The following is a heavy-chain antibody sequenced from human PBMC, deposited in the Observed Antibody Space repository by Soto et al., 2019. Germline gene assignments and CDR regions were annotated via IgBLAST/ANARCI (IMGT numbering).Heavy chain of an antibody. D-gene: IGHD2-2*01. CDR3: ARPLGLVPGHDALDI. J-gene: IGHJ3*02. CDR2: IYYSGST. CDR1: GGSISSYY. V-gene: IGHV4-59*08. Sequence: TLSLTCTVSGGSISSYYWSWIRQPPGKGLEWIGYIYYSGSTNYNPSLKSRVTISVDTSKNQFSLKLSSVTAADTAVYYCARPLGLVPGHDALDIWGQGTMVTVSS.